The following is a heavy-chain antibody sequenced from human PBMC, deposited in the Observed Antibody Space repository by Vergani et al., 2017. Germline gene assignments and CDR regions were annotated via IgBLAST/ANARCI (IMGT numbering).Heavy chain of an antibody. Sequence: EVQLLESGGGLVQPGGSLRLSCAASRFTFSSYAMSWVRQAPGKGLEWVSAISGSGGSTYYADSVKGRFTISRDNSKNTLYLQMNSLRAEDTAVYYCAKDLYYYDSSGYYTPPLYGMDVWGQGP. CDR2: ISGSGGST. CDR1: RFTFSSYA. D-gene: IGHD3-22*01. V-gene: IGHV3-23*01. J-gene: IGHJ6*02. CDR3: AKDLYYYDSSGYYTPPLYGMDV.